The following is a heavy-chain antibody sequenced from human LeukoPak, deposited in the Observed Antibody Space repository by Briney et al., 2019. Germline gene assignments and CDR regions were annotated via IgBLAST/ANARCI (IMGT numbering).Heavy chain of an antibody. CDR2: IKQDGSEK. CDR1: GFTFSSYW. CDR3: ARDGSGWYGNWYFDL. V-gene: IGHV3-7*03. J-gene: IGHJ2*01. Sequence: GGSLRLSCAASGFTFSSYWMSWVRQAPGEGMEWVANIKQDGSEKYYVDSVKGRFIISRDNAKNSLSLQMNSLRAEDTAVYYCARDGSGWYGNWYFDLWGLGTLVTVSS. D-gene: IGHD6-19*01.